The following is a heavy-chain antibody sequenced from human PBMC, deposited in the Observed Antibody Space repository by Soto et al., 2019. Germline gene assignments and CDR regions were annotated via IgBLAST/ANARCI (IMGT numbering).Heavy chain of an antibody. CDR3: ARVRPLGYCSGGSCYVRDY. J-gene: IGHJ4*02. D-gene: IGHD2-15*01. V-gene: IGHV3-66*01. CDR1: GFTVSSNY. Sequence: PGGSLSLSCAASGFTVSSNYMSWVRQAPGKGLEWVSVIYSGGSTYYADSVKGRFTISRDNSKNTLYLQMNSLRAEDTAVYYCARVRPLGYCSGGSCYVRDYWGQGTLVTVSS. CDR2: IYSGGST.